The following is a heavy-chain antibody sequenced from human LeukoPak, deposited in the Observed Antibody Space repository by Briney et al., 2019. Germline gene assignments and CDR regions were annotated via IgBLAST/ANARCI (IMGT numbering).Heavy chain of an antibody. CDR1: GGSFNDYY. J-gene: IGHJ6*03. CDR3: ARGGRYMSARWYRSFYYYMDV. V-gene: IGHV4-34*01. CDR2: INLRGRT. D-gene: IGHD6-13*01. Sequence: SETLSLTCAVYGGSFNDYYWNWIRQPPGKGLEGIGEINLRGRTTYNPSRNSRVTISLDESKNQYSLMLSTVTAADTAVYFCARGGRYMSARWYRSFYYYMDVWGKGTTVTVSS.